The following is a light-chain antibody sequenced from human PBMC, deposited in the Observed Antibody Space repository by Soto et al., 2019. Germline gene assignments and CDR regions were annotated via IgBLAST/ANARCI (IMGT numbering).Light chain of an antibody. CDR3: QQYGSSPRVT. CDR2: GAS. Sequence: LTQSPGTLSLSPGERATLSCRASQSVSSSYLAWYQQKPGQAPRLLIYGASSRATDIPDRFSGSGSGTDFTLTISRLEPEDFAVYYCQQYGSSPRVTFGGGTKVEIK. V-gene: IGKV3-20*01. CDR1: QSVSSSY. J-gene: IGKJ4*01.